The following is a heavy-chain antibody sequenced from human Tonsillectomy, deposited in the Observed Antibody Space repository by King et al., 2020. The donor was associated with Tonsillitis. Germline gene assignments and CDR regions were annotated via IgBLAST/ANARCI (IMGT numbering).Heavy chain of an antibody. J-gene: IGHJ4*02. CDR1: GFTFSSYG. CDR2: ISYDGSNK. D-gene: IGHD6-19*01. CDR3: AKDHSSGWYSGYDY. V-gene: IGHV3-30*18. Sequence: VQLVESGGGVVQPGRSLRLSCAASGFTFSSYGMHWVRQAPGKGLEWVAVISYDGSNKYYADSVKGRFTISRDNSKNTLYLQMNSLRPEDTAVYYCAKDHSSGWYSGYDYRGQGTLVTVSS.